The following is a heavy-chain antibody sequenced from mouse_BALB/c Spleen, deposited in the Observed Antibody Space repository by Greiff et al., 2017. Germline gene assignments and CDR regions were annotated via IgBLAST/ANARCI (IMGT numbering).Heavy chain of an antibody. D-gene: IGHD1-2*01. CDR1: GFAFSSYD. J-gene: IGHJ4*01. CDR3: ARLTTATRAMDY. V-gene: IGHV5-12-1*01. Sequence: DVMLVESGGGLVKPGGSLKLSCAASGFAFSSYDMSWVRQTPEKRLEWVAYISSGGGSTYYPDTVKGRFTISRDNAKNTLYLQMSSLKSEDTAMYYCARLTTATRAMDYWGQGTSVTVSS. CDR2: ISSGGGST.